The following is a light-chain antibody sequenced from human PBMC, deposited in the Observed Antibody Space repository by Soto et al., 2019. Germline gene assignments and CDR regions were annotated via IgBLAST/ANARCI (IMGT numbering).Light chain of an antibody. J-gene: IGLJ2*01. Sequence: QSVLTQPPSVSAAPGQKVTISCSGSSSNIGNNFVSWYQHLPGTAPKLLIYDVNKRPSGIPDRFSGSRSGTSATLGITGLQTGDEADYYCGTWDSSLSAVVFGGGTQLTVL. CDR1: SSNIGNNF. CDR3: GTWDSSLSAVV. V-gene: IGLV1-51*01. CDR2: DVN.